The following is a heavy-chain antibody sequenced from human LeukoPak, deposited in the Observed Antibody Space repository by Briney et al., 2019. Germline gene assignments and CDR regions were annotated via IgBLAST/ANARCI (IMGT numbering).Heavy chain of an antibody. J-gene: IGHJ3*02. Sequence: SETLCLTCTVSGVSFSSGSIYWSWIRQPAGMGRESYVRIYTSGSTNYNSSLKSRATSSVDTSKNQFSLKLSSVSDADTAVYYCARDGGRDFWSGYSTDAFDIWGQGTMVTVSS. CDR1: GVSFSSGSIY. D-gene: IGHD3-3*01. CDR2: IYTSGST. V-gene: IGHV4-61*02. CDR3: ARDGGRDFWSGYSTDAFDI.